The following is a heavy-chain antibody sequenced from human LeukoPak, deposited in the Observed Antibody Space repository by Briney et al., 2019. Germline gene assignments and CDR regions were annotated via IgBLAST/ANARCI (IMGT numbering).Heavy chain of an antibody. D-gene: IGHD2-2*01. V-gene: IGHV1-18*01. CDR3: ARDAYSIRYCSSTSCYAFDI. Sequence: GASVKVSCKASGYTFTSYGISWVRQAPGQGLEWMGWISAYNGNTNYAQKLQGRVTMTTDTSTSTAYMELRSLRSDDTAVYYCARDAYSIRYCSSTSCYAFDIWGKGTTVTVSS. J-gene: IGHJ3*02. CDR2: ISAYNGNT. CDR1: GYTFTSYG.